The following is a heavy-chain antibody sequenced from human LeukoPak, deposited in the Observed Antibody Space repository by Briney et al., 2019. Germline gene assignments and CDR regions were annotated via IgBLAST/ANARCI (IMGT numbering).Heavy chain of an antibody. CDR2: MNPNSGNT. V-gene: IGHV1-8*03. D-gene: IGHD6-13*01. J-gene: IGHJ6*03. CDR1: GYTFTSYD. Sequence: ASVKVSCKVSGYTFTSYDINWVRQATGQGLEWMGWMNPNSGNTGYAQKFQGRVTITRNTSISTAYMELSSLRSEDTAVYYCATYSGAAAGLPYYYYYYYMDVWGKGTTVTVSS. CDR3: ATYSGAAAGLPYYYYYYYMDV.